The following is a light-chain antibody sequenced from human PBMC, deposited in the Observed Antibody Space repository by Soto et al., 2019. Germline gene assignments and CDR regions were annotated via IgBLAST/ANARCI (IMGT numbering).Light chain of an antibody. CDR2: DAS. CDR1: QSISSW. CDR3: QQYNSYSVYT. V-gene: IGKV1-5*01. Sequence: DIQMTQSPSTLSASVGDRVTITCRASQSISSWLAWYQQKPGKAPKLLIYDASSLESGVPSRFSGSGSGTEFTLTISCLQPDDFATYYCQQYNSYSVYTFGQGTKLEIK. J-gene: IGKJ2*01.